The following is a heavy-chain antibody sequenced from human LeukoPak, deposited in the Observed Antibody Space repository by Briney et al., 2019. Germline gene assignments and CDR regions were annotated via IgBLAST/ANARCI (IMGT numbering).Heavy chain of an antibody. CDR2: INHSGST. V-gene: IGHV4-34*01. Sequence: SETLSLTCAVYGGSFSGYYWSWIRQPPGKGLEWIGEINHSGSTNYNPSLKSRVTISVDTSKNQFSLKLSSVTAADTAVYYCARDRVTAYYYCYGMDVWGQGTTVTVSS. CDR3: ARDRVTAYYYCYGMDV. J-gene: IGHJ6*02. CDR1: GGSFSGYY. D-gene: IGHD4-11*01.